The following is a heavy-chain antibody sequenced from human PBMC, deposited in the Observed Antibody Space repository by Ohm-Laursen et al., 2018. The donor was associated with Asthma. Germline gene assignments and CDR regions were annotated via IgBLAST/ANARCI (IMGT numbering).Heavy chain of an antibody. Sequence: SLRLSCAASGFTFRSYAMHWVRQAPGKGLEWVAVGGSYYDGGLKYYADSVNGRFTVSRDNAKNSLYLQMNSLRAEDTAVYYCASLHITMVRGGPSGMDVWGQGTTVTVSS. CDR1: GFTFRSYA. CDR2: GGSYYDGGLK. D-gene: IGHD3-10*01. V-gene: IGHV3-30-3*01. CDR3: ASLHITMVRGGPSGMDV. J-gene: IGHJ6*02.